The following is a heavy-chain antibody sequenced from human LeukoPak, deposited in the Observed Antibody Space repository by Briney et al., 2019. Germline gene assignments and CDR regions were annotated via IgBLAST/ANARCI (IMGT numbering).Heavy chain of an antibody. D-gene: IGHD3-9*01. V-gene: IGHV7-4-1*02. J-gene: IGHJ4*02. CDR2: INTNTGNP. Sequence: ASVKVSCKASGYTFTSFTMNWVRQAPGQGLEWMGWINTNTGNPTYAQGFTGRFVFSLDTSVSTAYLQISSLKAEDTAVYYCARRLGYYDILTGYSYYFDHWGQGTLVTVSS. CDR3: ARRLGYYDILTGYSYYFDH. CDR1: GYTFTSFT.